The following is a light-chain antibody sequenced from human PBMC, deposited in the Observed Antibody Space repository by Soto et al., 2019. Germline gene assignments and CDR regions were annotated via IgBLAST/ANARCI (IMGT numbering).Light chain of an antibody. J-gene: IGKJ1*01. V-gene: IGKV4-1*01. CDR2: WAS. Sequence: DIVMTQSPDSLAVSLGERATINCKSSQSVLYSSNNKNYLAWYQQKPGQPPKLLIYWASTRESGVPDRFSGSWSGTDFTLNISSLQAEDVAVYYCQQYYSTPTFGQGTKVEIK. CDR1: QSVLYSSNNKNY. CDR3: QQYYSTPT.